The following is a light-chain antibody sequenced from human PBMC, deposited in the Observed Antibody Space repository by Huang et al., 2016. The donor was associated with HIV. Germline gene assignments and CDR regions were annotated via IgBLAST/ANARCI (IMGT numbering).Light chain of an antibody. J-gene: IGKJ1*01. CDR2: GTS. CDR3: QQYNNCPRT. Sequence: EIVMTQSPATLSVSPGERATLSCRASQSVSSNLACYQQKPGQAPGLLSYGTSTRATGIPARFSGSGSGTEFTLTISSLHSEDFAVYYCQQYNNCPRTFGQGTKVEI. CDR1: QSVSSN. V-gene: IGKV3-15*01.